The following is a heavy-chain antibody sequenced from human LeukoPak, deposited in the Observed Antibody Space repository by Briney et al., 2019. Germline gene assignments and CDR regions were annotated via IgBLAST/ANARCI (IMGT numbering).Heavy chain of an antibody. V-gene: IGHV4-30-2*01. CDR2: IYHSGST. CDR1: GGSISSGGYS. CDR3: ARGRTGTSGFDP. Sequence: SETLSLTCAVSGGSISSGGYSWSWIRQPPGKGLEWIGYIYHSGSTYYNPSLKSRVTISVDRSKNQFSLKLSSATAADTAVYYCARGRTGTSGFDPWGQGTLVTVSS. D-gene: IGHD1-1*01. J-gene: IGHJ5*02.